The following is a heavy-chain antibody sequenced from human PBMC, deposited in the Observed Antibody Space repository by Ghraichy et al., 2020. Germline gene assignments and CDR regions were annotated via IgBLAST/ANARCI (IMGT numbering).Heavy chain of an antibody. CDR3: AKDGYTSGWNNDY. CDR1: GFTFSSYA. CDR2: ITGSGGRT. V-gene: IGHV3-23*01. J-gene: IGHJ4*02. D-gene: IGHD6-19*01. Sequence: GGSLRLSCTASGFTFSSYAMNWVRQAPGKGLEWVSHITGSGGRTFYADSVKGRFTVSRDNSKNTLYLQMNNLRAEDTAQYYCAKDGYTSGWNNDYWGQGTLVTVSS.